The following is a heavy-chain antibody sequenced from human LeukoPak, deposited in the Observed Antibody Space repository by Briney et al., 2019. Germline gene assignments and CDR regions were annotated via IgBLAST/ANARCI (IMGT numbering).Heavy chain of an antibody. Sequence: ASVKVSCKASGYTFTSYGISWVRQAPGQGLEWMGWINAGSGNTKYSQEFQGRVTIARDTSASTAYMELSSLRSEDMAVYYCARNYYGSGSYYNAQLDAFDIWGQGTMVTVSS. D-gene: IGHD3-10*01. CDR1: GYTFTSYG. CDR2: INAGSGNT. V-gene: IGHV1-3*03. J-gene: IGHJ3*02. CDR3: ARNYYGSGSYYNAQLDAFDI.